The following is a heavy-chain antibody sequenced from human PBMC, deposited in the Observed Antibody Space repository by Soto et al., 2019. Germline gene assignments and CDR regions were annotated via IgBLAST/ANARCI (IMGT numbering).Heavy chain of an antibody. CDR1: GFTFSSYG. CDR3: ARDGALAAVAGTSWFDP. Sequence: GGSLRLSCAASGFTFSSYGMHWVRQAPDKGLEWVSAISSSSSNIYYADSVKGRFTISRDNAKNSLYLQMNSLRAEDTAVYYCARDGALAAVAGTSWFDPWGQGTLVTVSS. V-gene: IGHV3-21*01. CDR2: ISSSSSNI. D-gene: IGHD6-19*01. J-gene: IGHJ5*02.